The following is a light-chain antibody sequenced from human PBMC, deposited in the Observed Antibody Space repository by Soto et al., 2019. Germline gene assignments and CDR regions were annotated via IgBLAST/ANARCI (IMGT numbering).Light chain of an antibody. V-gene: IGLV2-14*01. CDR1: SSDVGGYNY. CDR2: DVS. CDR3: SSYRSSSTVYV. Sequence: QAASVSGSPGQSITISCTGTSSDVGGYNYVSWYQQHPGEAPKLLIYDVSNRPSGVSNRFSGSKSGNTASLTISGLQAEDEADYYCSSYRSSSTVYVFGTGTQLTVL. J-gene: IGLJ1*01.